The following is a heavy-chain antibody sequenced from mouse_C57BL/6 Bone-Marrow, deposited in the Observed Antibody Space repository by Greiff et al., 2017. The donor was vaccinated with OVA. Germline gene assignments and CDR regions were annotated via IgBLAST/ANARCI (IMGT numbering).Heavy chain of an antibody. Sequence: EVMLVESGGGLVKPGGSLKLSCAASGFTFSSYAMSWVRPTPEKRLEWVATISDGGSYTYYPDNVKGRFTISRDNAKNNLYLQMSHLKSEDTAMYYCARGATTVVGYFDVWGTGTTVTVSS. CDR1: GFTFSSYA. CDR2: ISDGGSYT. J-gene: IGHJ1*03. D-gene: IGHD1-1*01. CDR3: ARGATTVVGYFDV. V-gene: IGHV5-4*03.